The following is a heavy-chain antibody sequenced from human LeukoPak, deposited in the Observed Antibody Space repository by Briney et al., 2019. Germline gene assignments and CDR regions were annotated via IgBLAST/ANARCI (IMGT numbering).Heavy chain of an antibody. D-gene: IGHD4-17*01. Sequence: SETLSLTCAVSGGSVSSAAYYWGWIRQPPGKGLEWVGYISNNGRTYYNPSLKSRLTMSVDTSRNQFSLRLTSVTAADTAVYYCARVADEFGDYGFDFWGHGTLVTVSS. CDR3: ARVADEFGDYGFDF. CDR2: ISNNGRT. CDR1: GGSVSSAAYY. J-gene: IGHJ4*01. V-gene: IGHV4-30-4*01.